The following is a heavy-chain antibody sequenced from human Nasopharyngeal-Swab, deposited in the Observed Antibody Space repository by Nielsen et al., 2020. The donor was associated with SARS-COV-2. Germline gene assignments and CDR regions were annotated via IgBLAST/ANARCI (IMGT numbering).Heavy chain of an antibody. J-gene: IGHJ6*02. V-gene: IGHV4-34*01. D-gene: IGHD3-10*01. CDR2: INHSGST. CDR3: AREGPAIWFGEYETSKSGMDV. Sequence: WILQPPGKGLEWIGEINHSGSTNYNPSLKSRVTISVDTSKNQSSLKLSSVTAADTAVYYCAREGPAIWFGEYETSKSGMDVWGQGTTVTVSS.